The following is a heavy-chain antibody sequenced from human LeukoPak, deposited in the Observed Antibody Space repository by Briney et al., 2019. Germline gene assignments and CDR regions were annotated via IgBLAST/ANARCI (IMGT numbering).Heavy chain of an antibody. CDR1: GGSISSSSYY. Sequence: SETLSLTCTVSGGSISSSSYYWGWIRQPPGKGLEWIGSIYYSGSTYYNPSLRSRVTISVDTSKNQFSLKLSSVTAADAAVYYCARAPSLMVYDTNNWFDPWGQGTLVTVSS. CDR3: ARAPSLMVYDTNNWFDP. V-gene: IGHV4-39*07. CDR2: IYYSGST. J-gene: IGHJ5*02. D-gene: IGHD2-8*01.